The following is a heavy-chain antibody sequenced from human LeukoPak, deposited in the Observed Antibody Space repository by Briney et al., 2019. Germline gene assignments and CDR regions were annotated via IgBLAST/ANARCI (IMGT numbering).Heavy chain of an antibody. D-gene: IGHD3-22*01. CDR1: GFTFSSYG. J-gene: IGHJ4*02. Sequence: GGTLRLSCAASGFTFSSYGMRWVRQAPGKGLEWVSAISGSGGSTYYADSVKGRFTISRDNSKNTLYLQMNSLRAEDTAVYYCAKMTNYDSSGYSNCWGQGTLVTVSS. V-gene: IGHV3-23*01. CDR3: AKMTNYDSSGYSNC. CDR2: ISGSGGST.